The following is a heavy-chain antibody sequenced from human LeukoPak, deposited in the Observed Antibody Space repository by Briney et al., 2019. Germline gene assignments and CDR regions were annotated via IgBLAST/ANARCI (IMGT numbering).Heavy chain of an antibody. CDR2: TYYRSTWYN. Sequence: SQTLSLTSAISGDSVSSNSVTWNWIRQSPSRGLEWLGRTYYRSTWYNDYAVSVRGRITVNPDTSKNQFSLHLNSVTPEDTAVYYCARRLTQYDCFDPWGQGILVTVSA. CDR3: ARRLTQYDCFDP. J-gene: IGHJ5*02. D-gene: IGHD2-2*01. CDR1: GDSVSSNSVT. V-gene: IGHV6-1*01.